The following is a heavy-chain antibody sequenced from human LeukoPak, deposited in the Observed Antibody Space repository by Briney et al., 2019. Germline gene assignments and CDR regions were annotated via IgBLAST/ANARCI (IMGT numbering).Heavy chain of an antibody. Sequence: SVKVSCKASGYTFTSYAISWVRQAPGQGLEWMGRIIPILGIANYAQKFQGRVTITADKSTSTAYMELSSLRSEDTAVYYCARDSSSSFGMDVWGQGTTVTVSS. J-gene: IGHJ6*02. CDR2: IIPILGIA. CDR1: GYTFTSYA. V-gene: IGHV1-69*04. D-gene: IGHD6-13*01. CDR3: ARDSSSSFGMDV.